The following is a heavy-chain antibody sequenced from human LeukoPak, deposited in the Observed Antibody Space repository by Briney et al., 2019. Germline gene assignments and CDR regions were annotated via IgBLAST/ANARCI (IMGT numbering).Heavy chain of an antibody. J-gene: IGHJ4*02. CDR2: VFHTGST. V-gene: IGHV4-61*01. D-gene: IGHD1-26*01. CDR3: AQDRGSQPFIDY. CDR1: GGSISSGSYY. Sequence: PSQTLSLTCTVSGGSISSGSYYWNWIRQPPGKGLEWIGYVFHTGSTNYNPSLKSRVTISVGTSKNQFSLKLSSVTAADTAVYYCAQDRGSQPFIDYWGQGTLVTVSS.